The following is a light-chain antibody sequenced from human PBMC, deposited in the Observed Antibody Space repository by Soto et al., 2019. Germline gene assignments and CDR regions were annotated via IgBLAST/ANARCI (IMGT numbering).Light chain of an antibody. CDR2: EVN. Sequence: QSVLTQPASVSGSPGQSITISCTGTSSDVGGYDYVSWYQLHPGKAPKLMVFEVNNRPSGVSCRFSGSKSGNTASLTISGLQAEDDADYFCSSYSISTAYLFGTGTKVTVL. J-gene: IGLJ1*01. V-gene: IGLV2-14*01. CDR3: SSYSISTAYL. CDR1: SSDVGGYDY.